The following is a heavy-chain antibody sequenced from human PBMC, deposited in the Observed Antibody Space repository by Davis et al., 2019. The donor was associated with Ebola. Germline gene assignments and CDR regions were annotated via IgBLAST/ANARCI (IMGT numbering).Heavy chain of an antibody. CDR3: ASADGYKFVGFDY. D-gene: IGHD5-24*01. CDR1: GFTFSRYW. CDR2: IKQDGSEK. V-gene: IGHV3-7*01. Sequence: PGGSLRLSCAASGFTFSRYWMSWVRQAPGKGLEWVANIKQDGSEKYYVDSVKGRFTISRDNAKNSLYLQMNTLRAEDTAVYYCASADGYKFVGFDYWGQGTLVTVSS. J-gene: IGHJ4*02.